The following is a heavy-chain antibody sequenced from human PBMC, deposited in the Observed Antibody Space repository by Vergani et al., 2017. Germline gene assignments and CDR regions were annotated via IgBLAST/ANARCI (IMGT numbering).Heavy chain of an antibody. J-gene: IGHJ5*02. CDR1: GYSFTSYW. Sequence: EVQLVQSGAEVKKPGESLKISCKGSGYSFTSYWIGWVRQMPGKGLEWMGIIYPGDSDTRYSPSFQGQVTISADKSISTAYLQWSSLEASDTAMYYCARCIAVADTASPGWFDPWGQGTLVTVSS. V-gene: IGHV5-51*01. D-gene: IGHD6-19*01. CDR3: ARCIAVADTASPGWFDP. CDR2: IYPGDSDT.